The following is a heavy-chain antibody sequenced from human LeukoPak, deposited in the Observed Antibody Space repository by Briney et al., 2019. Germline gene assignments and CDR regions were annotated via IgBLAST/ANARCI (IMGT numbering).Heavy chain of an antibody. D-gene: IGHD3-22*01. CDR2: MYYSGST. CDR3: ARHAYYYDRSGSYEAFDI. V-gene: IGHV4-59*08. Sequence: SSETLSLTCTVSGGSISSYYWSWIRQPPGEGLEWIGSMYYSGSTNYKPSLKSRVTISVDTSKNQFSLKLSSVTAADTAVYYCARHAYYYDRSGSYEAFDIWGQGTTVTVSS. CDR1: GGSISSYY. J-gene: IGHJ3*02.